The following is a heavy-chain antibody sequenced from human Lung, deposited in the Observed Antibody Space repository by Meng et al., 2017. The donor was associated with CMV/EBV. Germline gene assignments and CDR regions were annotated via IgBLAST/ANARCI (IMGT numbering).Heavy chain of an antibody. CDR1: GFTLKNHA. CDR3: ARDESDTAMVTDLYYYYGMDV. Sequence: SLKISCVVSGFTLKNHAMHWVRQAPGKGPEWVAIVSSVGSGKYYADSVKGRFTVSRDNSRSTLYLHMNSLKTEDTAVYYCARDESDTAMVTDLYYYYGMDVWGQGTTVTVSS. D-gene: IGHD5-18*01. CDR2: VSSVGSGK. V-gene: IGHV3-30*04. J-gene: IGHJ6*02.